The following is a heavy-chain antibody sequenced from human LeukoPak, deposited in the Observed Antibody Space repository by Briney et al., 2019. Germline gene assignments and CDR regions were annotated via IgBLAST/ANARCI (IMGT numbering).Heavy chain of an antibody. J-gene: IGHJ6*02. CDR2: ISSSSSTI. V-gene: IGHV3-48*01. Sequence: GGSLRLSCAASGFTFSSYSMNWVRQAPGKGLEWVSYISSSSSTIYYADSVKGRFTISRDNAKNSLYLQMSSLRAEATAVYYCRGSGSYYNPSYGMDVWGQGTTVTVSS. D-gene: IGHD3-10*01. CDR3: RGSGSYYNPSYGMDV. CDR1: GFTFSSYS.